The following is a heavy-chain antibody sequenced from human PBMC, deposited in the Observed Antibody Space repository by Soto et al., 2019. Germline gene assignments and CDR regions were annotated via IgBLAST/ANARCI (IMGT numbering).Heavy chain of an antibody. CDR2: IIPSSGTS. V-gene: IGHV1-69*12. Sequence: QVQLVQSGAEVKKPGSSVKVSCKASVDTFSTSTITWVRQAHGQGLEWTGGIIPSSGTSNYAQKIQGRVTLTADESTSTAYMELSSLRSEDTAVYYCAREGHVLAPSTVNSDHYYYARDVWGQGTKVTVSS. CDR3: AREGHVLAPSTVNSDHYYYARDV. D-gene: IGHD3-3*02. CDR1: VDTFSTST. J-gene: IGHJ6*02.